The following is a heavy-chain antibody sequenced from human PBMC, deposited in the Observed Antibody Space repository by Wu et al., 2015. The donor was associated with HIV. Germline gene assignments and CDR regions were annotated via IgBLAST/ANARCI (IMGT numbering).Heavy chain of an antibody. Sequence: QVQLVQSGAEVKKPGSSVKVSCKASGGTFSSYAISWVRQAPGQGPEWMGRIIPIFGTANYAQKFQGRVTITADESTSTAYMELSSLRSEDTAVYYCARDRRMGLEMATAYFDYWGQGTLVTVSS. CDR3: ARDRRMGLEMATAYFDY. J-gene: IGHJ4*02. V-gene: IGHV1-69*13. CDR1: GGTFSSYA. D-gene: IGHD5-24*01. CDR2: IIPIFGTA.